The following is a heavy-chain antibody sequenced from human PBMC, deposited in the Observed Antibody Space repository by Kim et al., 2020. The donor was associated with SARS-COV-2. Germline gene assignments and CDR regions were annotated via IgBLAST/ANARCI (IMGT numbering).Heavy chain of an antibody. Sequence: AESVEGRFTIYRDNSKNTLYLQMNSLRAEDTAVYYCAKDTGYSYANWFDPWGQGTLVTVSS. V-gene: IGHV3-23*01. CDR3: AKDTGYSYANWFDP. D-gene: IGHD5-18*01. J-gene: IGHJ5*02.